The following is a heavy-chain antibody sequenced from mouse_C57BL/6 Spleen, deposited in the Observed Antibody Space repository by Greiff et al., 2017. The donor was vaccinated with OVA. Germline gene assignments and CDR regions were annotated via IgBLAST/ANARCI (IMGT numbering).Heavy chain of an antibody. J-gene: IGHJ4*01. D-gene: IGHD1-1*01. Sequence: EVQRVESGGGLVKPGGSLKLSCAASGFTFSDYGMHWVRQAPEKGLEWVAYISSGSSTIYYADTVKGRFTISRDNAKNTLFLQMTSLRSEDTAMYYCARNYYGSSYSYYAMDYWGQGTSVTVSS. V-gene: IGHV5-17*01. CDR1: GFTFSDYG. CDR2: ISSGSSTI. CDR3: ARNYYGSSYSYYAMDY.